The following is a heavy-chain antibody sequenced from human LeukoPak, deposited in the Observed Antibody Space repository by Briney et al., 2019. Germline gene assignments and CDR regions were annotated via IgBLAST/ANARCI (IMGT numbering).Heavy chain of an antibody. V-gene: IGHV3-48*01. D-gene: IGHD3-22*01. CDR3: ARDQEYYYDSSGFPLD. CDR2: ISSSSSTI. Sequence: QPGGSLRLSCAASGFTFSSYSMNWVRQAPGKGLEWVSYISSSSSTIYYADSVKGRFTISRDNAKNSLYLQMNSLRAEDTAVYYCARDQEYYYDSSGFPLDWGQGTLVTVSS. J-gene: IGHJ4*02. CDR1: GFTFSSYS.